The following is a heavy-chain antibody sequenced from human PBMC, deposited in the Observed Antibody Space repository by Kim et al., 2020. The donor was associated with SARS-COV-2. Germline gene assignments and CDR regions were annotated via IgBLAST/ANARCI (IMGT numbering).Heavy chain of an antibody. Sequence: SETLSLTCTVSGGSISSGSYYWSWIRQPTGKGLEWIGRIYTSGSTNYNPSLKSRVTISVDTSKNQFSLKLSSVTAADTAVYYCARSLYYFDYWGQGTLVTVSS. CDR1: GGSISSGSYY. CDR2: IYTSGST. CDR3: ARSLYYFDY. J-gene: IGHJ4*02. V-gene: IGHV4-61*02.